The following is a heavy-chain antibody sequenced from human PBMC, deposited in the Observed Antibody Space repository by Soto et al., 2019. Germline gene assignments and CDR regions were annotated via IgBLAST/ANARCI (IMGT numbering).Heavy chain of an antibody. J-gene: IGHJ4*02. D-gene: IGHD3-16*01. CDR1: GASISNNNW. CDR3: AKRGGFYFDY. V-gene: IGHV4-4*02. Sequence: SETLSLTCGVSGASISNNNWWSWVRQPPGKGLEWIGEIYHRGAANYNSSLKSRVTISVDQSKNQFSLKLNSVTAADTAVYYCAKRGGFYFDYWGQGTLVTVSS. CDR2: IYHRGAA.